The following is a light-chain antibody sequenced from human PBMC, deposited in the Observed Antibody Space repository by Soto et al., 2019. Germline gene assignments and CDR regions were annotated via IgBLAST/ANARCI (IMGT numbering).Light chain of an antibody. Sequence: QSALTQPACVSVSPGQSITIPCTGTSSDICHYDYVSWYQQHPGKAPKLMIYHVTYRPSGVSNRYSGSKSGNSASLTISGLQADDEADYYCCSLTTSHTYVFGSGTKVTVL. CDR3: CSLTTSHTYV. V-gene: IGLV2-14*03. J-gene: IGLJ1*01. CDR2: HVT. CDR1: SSDICHYDY.